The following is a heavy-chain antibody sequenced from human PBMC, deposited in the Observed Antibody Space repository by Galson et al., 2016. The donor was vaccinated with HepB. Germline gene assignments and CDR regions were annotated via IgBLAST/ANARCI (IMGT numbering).Heavy chain of an antibody. CDR3: ARVEYASSTGANRFAY. J-gene: IGHJ4*02. Sequence: SVKVSCKASGYTFTSYDIHWVRQATGQGLEWMGWMNPNSGNTGYAQKFQGRVTLTRSTSKSTVYMELSSLRSEDMAMYYCARVEYASSTGANRFAYWGQGTLVTGSS. D-gene: IGHD6-6*01. CDR2: MNPNSGNT. CDR1: GYTFTSYD. V-gene: IGHV1-8*02.